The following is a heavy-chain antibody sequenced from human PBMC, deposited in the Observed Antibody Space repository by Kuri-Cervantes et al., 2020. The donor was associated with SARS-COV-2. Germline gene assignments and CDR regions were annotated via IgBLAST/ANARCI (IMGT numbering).Heavy chain of an antibody. J-gene: IGHJ2*01. Sequence: GGSLRLSCAASGFTFSSYAMSWVRQAPGKGLEWVSAISGSGGSTYYADSVKGRFTISRDNSKNTLYLQMNSLRAEDTAVYYCARDRRALGLGDILTGYHPHWYFDLWGRGTPVTVSS. V-gene: IGHV3-23*01. CDR3: ARDRRALGLGDILTGYHPHWYFDL. CDR1: GFTFSSYA. D-gene: IGHD3-9*01. CDR2: ISGSGGST.